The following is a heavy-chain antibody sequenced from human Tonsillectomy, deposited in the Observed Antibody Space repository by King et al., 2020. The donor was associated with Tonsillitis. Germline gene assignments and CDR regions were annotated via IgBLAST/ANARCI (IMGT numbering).Heavy chain of an antibody. Sequence: VQLVESGAEVQKPGASVKVSCKTSGYTFTDYHLHWVRQAPGQGLEWVGCINGGSGATHYAQKFQGRLTMTRDTPTTTAFMDLSRLTSDDTALYYCARENWFYNYWGQGTLVTVSS. V-gene: IGHV1-2*02. CDR1: GYTFTDYH. J-gene: IGHJ1*01. CDR3: ARENWFYNY. CDR2: INGGSGAT. D-gene: IGHD3-9*01.